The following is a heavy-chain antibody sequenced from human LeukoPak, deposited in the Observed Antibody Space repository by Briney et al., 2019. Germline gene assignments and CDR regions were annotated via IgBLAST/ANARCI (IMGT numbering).Heavy chain of an antibody. J-gene: IGHJ6*03. CDR3: ARALYSSSWYRPSYYYYYMDV. D-gene: IGHD6-13*01. CDR1: GFTFSSYW. V-gene: IGHV3-7*01. CDR2: IKQDGSEK. Sequence: QTGGSLRLSCAASGFTFSSYWMSWVRQAPGKGLEWVANIKQDGSEKYYVDPVKGRFTISRDNAKNSLYLQMNSLRAEDTAVYYCARALYSSSWYRPSYYYYYMDVWGKGTTVTVSS.